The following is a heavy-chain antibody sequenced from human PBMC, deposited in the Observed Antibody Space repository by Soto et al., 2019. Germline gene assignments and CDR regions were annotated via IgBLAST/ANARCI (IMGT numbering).Heavy chain of an antibody. CDR2: IYYSGST. V-gene: IGHV4-31*03. D-gene: IGHD6-13*01. Sequence: PSETLSLTCTVSGGSISSGFYYWSWIRQHPGKGLEWIGYIYYSGSTYYNPSLKSRVTISVDTSKNQFSLKLSSVTAADTAVYYCAREAHSSIPDWALYNWFDPWGQGTLVTVSS. CDR1: GGSISSGFYY. CDR3: AREAHSSIPDWALYNWFDP. J-gene: IGHJ5*02.